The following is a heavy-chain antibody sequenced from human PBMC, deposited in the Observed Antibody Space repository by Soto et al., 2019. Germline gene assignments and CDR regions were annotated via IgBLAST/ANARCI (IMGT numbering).Heavy chain of an antibody. CDR2: IYYSGST. D-gene: IGHD3-3*01. Sequence: SETLSLTCTVSGGSVSSGSYYWSWIRQPPGKGLEWIGYIYYSGSTNYNPSLKSRVTISVDTSKNQFSLKLSSVTAADTAVYYCARGGVLEWLFIHYGMDVWGQGTTVTVSS. CDR3: ARGGVLEWLFIHYGMDV. CDR1: GGSVSSGSYY. J-gene: IGHJ6*02. V-gene: IGHV4-61*01.